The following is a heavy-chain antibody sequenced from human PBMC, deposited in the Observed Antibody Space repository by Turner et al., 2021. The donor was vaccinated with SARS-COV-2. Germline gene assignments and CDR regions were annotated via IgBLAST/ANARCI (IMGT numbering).Heavy chain of an antibody. CDR2: ISHSGST. D-gene: IGHD2-21*02. CDR1: GGSFSGYY. Sequence: QVQLQQWGAGLFKPSETLSLTCAAYGGSFSGYYWSWIRQSPGKGLEWIGEISHSGSTTYNPSLKSRVTLSVDRSKIQFSLRLSSVTAADTAVYYCARVNYGGVTVRDYYSYYGMDVWGQGTTVTVS. CDR3: ARVNYGGVTVRDYYSYYGMDV. J-gene: IGHJ6*02. V-gene: IGHV4-34*01.